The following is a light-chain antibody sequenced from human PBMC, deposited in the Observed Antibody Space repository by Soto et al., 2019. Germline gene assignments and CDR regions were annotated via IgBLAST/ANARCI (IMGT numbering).Light chain of an antibody. Sequence: QSVLTQPPSASGSPGQSVTISCTGTSSDVGGYNYVSWYQQHPGKAPKLMIYEVSKRPSGVPDRFSGSKSGNTASLTVSGLQAVVEADYYCSSFSGRNTRYVFGTGTKVRVL. CDR2: EVS. J-gene: IGLJ1*01. CDR3: SSFSGRNTRYV. V-gene: IGLV2-8*01. CDR1: SSDVGGYNY.